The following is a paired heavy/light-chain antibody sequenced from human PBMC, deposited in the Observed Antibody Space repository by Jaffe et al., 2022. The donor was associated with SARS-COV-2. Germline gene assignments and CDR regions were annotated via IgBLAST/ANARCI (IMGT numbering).Heavy chain of an antibody. D-gene: IGHD3-10*01. CDR1: GYSFSSYG. Sequence: QDQLVQSGSELRNPGASVKIFCKASGYSFSSYGLNWVRQAPGQGLEWMGYINTNTGNPMYAQDFSGRFVFSLDPSVDTAYLQISSLKAEDTAVYYCARERGRWFGDGKSWNWFDPWGQGTLVTVSS. V-gene: IGHV7-4-1*02. CDR2: INTNTGNP. CDR3: ARERGRWFGDGKSWNWFDP. J-gene: IGHJ5*02.
Light chain of an antibody. J-gene: IGKJ5*01. CDR2: GAS. CDR1: QSIGSD. V-gene: IGKV3-15*01. CDR3: QQYNNWPPIT. Sequence: EIVMTQSPGTLSVSPGERATLSCRASQSIGSDLAWYQQIPGRAPRLLIYGASTRATGVPARFSGSGSGTDFTLTITSLQSEDFALYYCQQYNNWPPITFGQGTRLEIK.